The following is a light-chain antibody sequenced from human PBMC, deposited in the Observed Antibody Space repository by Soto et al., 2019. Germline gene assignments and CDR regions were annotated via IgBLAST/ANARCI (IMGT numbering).Light chain of an antibody. CDR1: QSVSSN. CDR3: QQYNNWPYT. V-gene: IGKV3D-15*01. CDR2: GVS. Sequence: EVVLTQSPGTLSLSPGESATLSCRASQSVSSNYLAWYQQKPGQAPRLLIYGVSTRATGIPDRFSGSGSGADFSLTISSLQSEDFAVYYCQQYNNWPYTFGQGTKLEIK. J-gene: IGKJ2*01.